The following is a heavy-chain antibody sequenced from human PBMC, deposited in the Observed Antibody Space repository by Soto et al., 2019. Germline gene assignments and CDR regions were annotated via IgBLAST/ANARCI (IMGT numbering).Heavy chain of an antibody. CDR2: IIPIVGTA. CDR3: ARPLDASRIGGYRPKPGIAAAGTGSYYCCMDD. D-gene: IGHD6-13*01. CDR1: GGTFSSYA. J-gene: IGHJ6*02. V-gene: IGHV1-69*01. Sequence: QVQLVQSGAEVKKPGSSVTVSCKASGGTFSSYAISWVRQAPGQGLEWMGGIIPIVGTANYAQKFQGSVTITAGEATRTADMEVKSLRSDATDIYYCARPLDASRIGGYRPKPGIAAAGTGSYYCCMDDWGQGTPVTVSS.